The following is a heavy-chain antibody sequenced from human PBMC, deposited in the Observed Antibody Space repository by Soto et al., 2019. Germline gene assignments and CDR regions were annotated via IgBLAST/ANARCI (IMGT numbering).Heavy chain of an antibody. J-gene: IGHJ5*02. V-gene: IGHV6-1*01. CDR2: TSYRSGWYN. CDR3: ARGAQNSGWS. D-gene: IGHD6-19*01. Sequence: QLQLQQSGPGLVKPSQTLSLTCGISGDSVNSHSAAWHWIRQSPSRGLEWLGRTSYRSGWYNDYAVSVKSRITINPDISKNQFSLQLDSVTPEDTAVYYCARGAQNSGWSWGQGTLVTVSS. CDR1: GDSVNSHSAA.